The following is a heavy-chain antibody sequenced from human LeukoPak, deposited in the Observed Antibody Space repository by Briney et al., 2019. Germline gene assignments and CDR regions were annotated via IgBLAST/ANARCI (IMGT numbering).Heavy chain of an antibody. V-gene: IGHV1-69*05. CDR2: IIPIFGTA. J-gene: IGHJ1*01. CDR1: GGTFSSYA. CDR3: ARPYSYGYSYFQH. D-gene: IGHD5-18*01. Sequence: VASVKVSCKASGGTFSSYAISWVRQAPGQGLEWMGGIIPIFGTANYAQKFQGRVTITTDESTSTAYMELSSLRSEDTAVYYCARPYSYGYSYFQHWGQGTLVTVSS.